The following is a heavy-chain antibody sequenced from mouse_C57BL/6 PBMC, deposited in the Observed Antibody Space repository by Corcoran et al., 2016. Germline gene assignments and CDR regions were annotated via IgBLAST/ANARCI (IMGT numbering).Heavy chain of an antibody. J-gene: IGHJ1*03. Sequence: EVQLQQSGPELVKPGASVKIPCKASGYTFTDYNMDWVKQSHGKSLEWIGDINPNNGGTIYNQKFKGKATLTVDKSSSTAYMELRSLTSEDTAVYYWARGGFPLLRHIWYFDVWGTGTTVTVSS. CDR3: ARGGFPLLRHIWYFDV. D-gene: IGHD1-1*01. CDR2: INPNNGGT. CDR1: GYTFTDYN. V-gene: IGHV1-18*01.